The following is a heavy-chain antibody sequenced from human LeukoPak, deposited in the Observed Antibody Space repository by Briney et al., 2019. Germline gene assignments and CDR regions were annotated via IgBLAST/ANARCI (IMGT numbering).Heavy chain of an antibody. CDR2: INQDGSES. D-gene: IGHD2-8*02. J-gene: IGHJ6*03. CDR1: RFIFSSYW. CDR3: ARRHWWRVPMGYYYYMDV. Sequence: PGGSLRLSCAASRFIFSSYWMTWVRQAPGKGLEWVANINQDGSESYYVDSVKGRFTISRDNAKNSLYLQMNSLRAEDTAVYYCARRHWWRVPMGYYYYMDVWGKGTTVTVSS. V-gene: IGHV3-7*01.